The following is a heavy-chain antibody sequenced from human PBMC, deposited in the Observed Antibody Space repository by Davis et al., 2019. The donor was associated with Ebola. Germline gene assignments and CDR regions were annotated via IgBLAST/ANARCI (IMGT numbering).Heavy chain of an antibody. J-gene: IGHJ4*02. Sequence: KVSCKGSGYSFTSYWIGWVRQMPGKGLEWMGIIYPGDSDTRYSPSFQGQVTISADKSISTAYLQWSSLKASDTAMYYCARPGSSGWYDFDYWGQGTLVTVSS. D-gene: IGHD6-19*01. CDR2: IYPGDSDT. V-gene: IGHV5-51*01. CDR1: GYSFTSYW. CDR3: ARPGSSGWYDFDY.